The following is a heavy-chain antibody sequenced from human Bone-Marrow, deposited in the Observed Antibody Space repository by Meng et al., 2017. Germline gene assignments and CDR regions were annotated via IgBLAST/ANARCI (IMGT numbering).Heavy chain of an antibody. D-gene: IGHD2-21*01. V-gene: IGHV4-34*01. CDR1: GGTFSDYY. J-gene: IGHJ5*02. Sequence: QVQLQQWGAGLLKPSETLSLTCAAYGGTFSDYYWSWIRQPPGKGLEWIGYIHFSGSTYYNPSLNSRITISVDMSRNQFSLRLTSVTSADMAVYYCARVNSDCGGVMCYKGWFDPWGQGTLVTVSS. CDR3: ARVNSDCGGVMCYKGWFDP. CDR2: IHFSGST.